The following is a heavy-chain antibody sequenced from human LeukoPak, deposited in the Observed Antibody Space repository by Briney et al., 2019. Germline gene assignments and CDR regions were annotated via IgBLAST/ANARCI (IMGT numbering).Heavy chain of an antibody. V-gene: IGHV4-59*11. D-gene: IGHD5-24*01. Sequence: TSETLSLTCTVSGGSISSHYWSWIRQPPGKGLEWIGYIYYSGSTNYNPSLKSRVIISVDTSKNQFSLKLSSVTAADTAVYYCARGRDGYNYWGQGTLVTVSS. CDR2: IYYSGST. CDR3: ARGRDGYNY. J-gene: IGHJ4*02. CDR1: GGSISSHY.